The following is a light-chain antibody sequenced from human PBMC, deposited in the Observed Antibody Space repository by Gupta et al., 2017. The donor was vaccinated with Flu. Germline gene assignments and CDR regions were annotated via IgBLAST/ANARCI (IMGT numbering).Light chain of an antibody. V-gene: IGKV3-20*01. Sequence: ERATLSCRASQSVSSSYSAWYQQKPGQAPRLLIYGASSRATGIPDRFSGSGSGTDFTLTISRLEPEDFAVYYCQQYGSSPYTFGQGTKLEIK. J-gene: IGKJ2*01. CDR3: QQYGSSPYT. CDR2: GAS. CDR1: QSVSSSY.